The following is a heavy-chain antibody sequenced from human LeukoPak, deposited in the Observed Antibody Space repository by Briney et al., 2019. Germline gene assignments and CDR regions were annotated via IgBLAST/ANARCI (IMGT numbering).Heavy chain of an antibody. V-gene: IGHV3-30-3*01. CDR2: ISYDGSNK. CDR1: EFTFSNAW. D-gene: IGHD3-22*01. CDR3: ASRPYDNSGYYYV. J-gene: IGHJ4*02. Sequence: GGSLRLSCAASEFTFSNAWMSWVRQVPGKGLEWVAVISYDGSNKYYADSVKGRFTISRDNSKNTLYLQMNSLRAEDTAVYYCASRPYDNSGYYYVWGQGTLVTVSS.